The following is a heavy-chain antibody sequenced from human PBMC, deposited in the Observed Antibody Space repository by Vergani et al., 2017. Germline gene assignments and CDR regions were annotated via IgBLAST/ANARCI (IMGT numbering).Heavy chain of an antibody. CDR3: ARVRTTGTGDY. CDR1: GFTFSSYA. J-gene: IGHJ4*02. V-gene: IGHV3-30-3*01. D-gene: IGHD1-1*01. Sequence: QVQLVESGGGVVQLGRSLRLSCAASGFTFSSYAMHWVRQAPGKGLEWVAVISYDGSNKYYADSVKGRFTISRDNAKNSLYLQMNSLRAEDTAVYYCARVRTTGTGDYWGQGTLVTVSS. CDR2: ISYDGSNK.